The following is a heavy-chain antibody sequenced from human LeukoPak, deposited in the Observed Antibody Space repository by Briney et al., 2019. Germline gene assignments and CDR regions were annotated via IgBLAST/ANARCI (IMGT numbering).Heavy chain of an antibody. CDR1: GGSISSYY. V-gene: IGHV4-4*07. Sequence: SETLSLTCTVSGGSISSYYWSWIRQPAGKGLEWIGRIYTSGSTNYNPSLKSRVTMSVDTSKNQFSLKLSSVTAADTAVYYCARVAGYCSSTSCSPHWFDPWGQGTLVTVSS. CDR2: IYTSGST. CDR3: ARVAGYCSSTSCSPHWFDP. D-gene: IGHD2-2*01. J-gene: IGHJ5*02.